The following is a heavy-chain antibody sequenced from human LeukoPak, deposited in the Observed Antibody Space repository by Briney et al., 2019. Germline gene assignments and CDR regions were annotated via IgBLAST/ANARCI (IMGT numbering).Heavy chain of an antibody. J-gene: IGHJ2*01. CDR3: ARGLTRIVVFIHDGNFDL. Sequence: SETLSLTCTVSGGSISSSSYYWGWIRQPPGKGLEWIGSIYYTRSTYYNPSLKSRVTISVDTSKNQFSLKLTSVTAADTAVYYCARGLTRIVVFIHDGNFDLWGLGTRFTVPS. CDR1: GGSISSSSYY. V-gene: IGHV4-39*01. D-gene: IGHD3-22*01. CDR2: IYYTRST.